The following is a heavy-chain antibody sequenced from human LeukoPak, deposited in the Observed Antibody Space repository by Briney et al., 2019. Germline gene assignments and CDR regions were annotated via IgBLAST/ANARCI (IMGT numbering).Heavy chain of an antibody. CDR1: GFSLSTSGMR. Sequence: SGPTLVNPTQTLTLTCTFSGFSLSTSGMRVSWIRQPPGKALEWLARIDWDNDKFYSTSLKTRLTISKDTSKNQVVLTMTNMDPVDTATYYCARSRGYCSSTSCLDAFDIWGQGTMVTVSS. CDR3: ARSRGYCSSTSCLDAFDI. J-gene: IGHJ3*02. D-gene: IGHD2-2*01. V-gene: IGHV2-70*04. CDR2: IDWDNDK.